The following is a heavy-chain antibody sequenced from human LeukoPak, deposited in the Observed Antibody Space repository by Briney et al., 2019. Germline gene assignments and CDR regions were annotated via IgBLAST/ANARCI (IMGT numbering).Heavy chain of an antibody. J-gene: IGHJ4*02. D-gene: IGHD3-22*01. CDR3: TRSLSGHYFDSIGGYYFDY. CDR2: IATVCDT. CDR1: GFTFSSYD. V-gene: IGHV3-13*04. Sequence: GGSLRLSCAASGFTFSSYDMHWVRQATGKGLEWVSAIATVCDTYYPGSVKGRFTISRDNAKNSLYLQMNSLRAGDTAVYYCTRSLSGHYFDSIGGYYFDYWGQGTLVTVSS.